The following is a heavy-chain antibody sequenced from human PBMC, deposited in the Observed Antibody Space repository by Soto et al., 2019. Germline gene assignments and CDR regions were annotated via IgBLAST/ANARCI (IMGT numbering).Heavy chain of an antibody. CDR1: GGSISSGGYY. CDR3: AREWGGVATITGNWFDP. D-gene: IGHD5-12*01. J-gene: IGHJ5*02. CDR2: IYYSGST. V-gene: IGHV4-31*03. Sequence: PSETLSLTCTVSGGSISSGGYYWSWIRQHPGKGLEWIGYIYYSGSTYYNPSLKSRVTISVDTSKNQFSLKLSSVTAADTAVYYCAREWGGVATITGNWFDPWGQGTLVTVSS.